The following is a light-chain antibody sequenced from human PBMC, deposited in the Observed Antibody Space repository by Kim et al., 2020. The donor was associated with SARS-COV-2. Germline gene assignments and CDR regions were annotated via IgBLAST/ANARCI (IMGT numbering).Light chain of an antibody. Sequence: DIVMTQSPDSLAVSLGERATINCKSSQTVLYSSNNKNYLAWYQQKAGQPPKLLIYWASTRESGVPDRFSGSGSGTDFTLTISSLQAEDVAVYYCQHYYSPPFSFGGGTKVDIK. CDR2: WAS. V-gene: IGKV4-1*01. J-gene: IGKJ4*01. CDR1: QTVLYSSNNKNY. CDR3: QHYYSPPFS.